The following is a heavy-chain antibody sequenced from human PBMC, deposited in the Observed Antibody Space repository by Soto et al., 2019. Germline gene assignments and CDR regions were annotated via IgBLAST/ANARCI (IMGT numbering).Heavy chain of an antibody. V-gene: IGHV4-4*02. Sequence: PSETLSLTCAVSGGSISNNYWWSWVRQSPGKGLVWIGEISHRGTINYNPSLKSRVTISVDKSKNQLSLKLSSVTAADTAVYYCAIYIEGGIGRGSWGQGHLVTVSS. J-gene: IGHJ4*02. CDR3: AIYIEGGIGRGS. CDR2: ISHRGTI. D-gene: IGHD1-20*01. CDR1: GGSISNNYW.